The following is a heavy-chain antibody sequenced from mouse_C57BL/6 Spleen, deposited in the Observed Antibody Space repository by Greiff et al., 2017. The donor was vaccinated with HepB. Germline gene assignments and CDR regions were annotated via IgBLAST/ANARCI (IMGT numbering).Heavy chain of an antibody. CDR3: ARLRLRRDYYAMDY. D-gene: IGHD2-4*01. V-gene: IGHV5-4*01. CDR2: ISDGGSYT. J-gene: IGHJ4*01. CDR1: GFTFSSYA. Sequence: EVQGVESGGGLVKPGGSLKLSCAASGFTFSSYAMSWVRQTPEKRLEWVATISDGGSYTYYPDNVKGRFTISRDNAKNNLYLQMSHLKSEDTAMYYCARLRLRRDYYAMDYWGQGTSVTVSS.